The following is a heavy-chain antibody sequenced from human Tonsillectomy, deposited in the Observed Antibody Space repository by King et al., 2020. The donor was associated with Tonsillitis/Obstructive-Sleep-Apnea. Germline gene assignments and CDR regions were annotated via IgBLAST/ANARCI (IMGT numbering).Heavy chain of an antibody. CDR3: ARGDCSSTSCLYYYYYYMDV. CDR2: INWNGGST. V-gene: IGHV3-20*04. Sequence: VQLLESGGGVVRPGGSLRLSCAASGFTFDDYGMSWVRQAPGKGLEWVSGINWNGGSTGDADSVKGRFTISRDNVKNSLYLQMNSLRAEDTALYYCARGDCSSTSCLYYYYYYMDVWGKGTTVTVSS. J-gene: IGHJ6*03. CDR1: GFTFDDYG. D-gene: IGHD2-2*01.